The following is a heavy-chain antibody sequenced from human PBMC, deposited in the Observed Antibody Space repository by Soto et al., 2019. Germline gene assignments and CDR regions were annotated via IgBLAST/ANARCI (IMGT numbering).Heavy chain of an antibody. CDR3: ARDILTGYPLGWFDP. D-gene: IGHD3-9*01. J-gene: IGHJ5*02. Sequence: ASVKVSCKASGYTFTSYAMHWVRQAPGQRLEWMGWINAGNGNTKYSQKFQGRVTITRDTSASTAYMEMSSLRSEDTAVYYCARDILTGYPLGWFDPWGQGTLVTVSS. CDR1: GYTFTSYA. CDR2: INAGNGNT. V-gene: IGHV1-3*01.